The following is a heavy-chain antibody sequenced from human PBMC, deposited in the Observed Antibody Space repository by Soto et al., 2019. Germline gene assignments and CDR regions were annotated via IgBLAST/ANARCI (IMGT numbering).Heavy chain of an antibody. CDR2: INWNSGKV. V-gene: IGHV3-9*01. CDR3: AKAGCSDANCHFWALES. CDR1: GFKFEDYA. J-gene: IGHJ4*02. Sequence: EMQLVESGGGLVPPGRSLRLSCAGFGFKFEDYAMHWVRQVPGKGLEWVSYINWNSGKVKYADSVKGRFTISRDNAKNSLYLNMTSLKSEDTALYYCAKAGCSDANCHFWALESWGQGTLVSVSS. D-gene: IGHD6-19*01.